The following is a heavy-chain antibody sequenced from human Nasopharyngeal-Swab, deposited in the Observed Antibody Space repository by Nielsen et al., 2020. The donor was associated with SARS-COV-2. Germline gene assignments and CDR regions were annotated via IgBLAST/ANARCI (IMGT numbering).Heavy chain of an antibody. Sequence: GGSLRLSCPASGFTVSSYYMSWVRQAPGKGLEWVSVIYSGGSTYYADSVKGRFTISRDNSKNTLYLQMNSLRAEDTAVYYCARQGFVLYFDYWGQGTLVTVSS. CDR1: GFTVSSYY. CDR3: ARQGFVLYFDY. J-gene: IGHJ4*02. D-gene: IGHD2-8*01. CDR2: IYSGGST. V-gene: IGHV3-66*02.